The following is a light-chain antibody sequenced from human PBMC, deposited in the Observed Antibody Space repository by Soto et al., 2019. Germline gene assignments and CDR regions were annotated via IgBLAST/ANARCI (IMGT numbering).Light chain of an antibody. CDR1: QSVNSN. CDR2: YAS. V-gene: IGKV3-15*01. Sequence: EIAMTQSPATLSVSPGERATLSCRASQSVNSNLAWYQQKPGQAPRLLIYYASTRATGIPARFSGSGSGTEVTVTISSLQSEDFAVYYCQQYNNWPLTFGGGTKVEIK. CDR3: QQYNNWPLT. J-gene: IGKJ4*01.